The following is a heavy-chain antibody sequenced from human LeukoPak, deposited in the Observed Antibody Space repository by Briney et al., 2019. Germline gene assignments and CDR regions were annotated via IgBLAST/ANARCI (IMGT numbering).Heavy chain of an antibody. J-gene: IGHJ4*02. Sequence: GGSLRLSCAASGFTFSMHGMHWVCQAPGKGLEWVAFIQYDRSKEKYGDSVKGRFTISRDNSKNTLYLQMSSLRPEDTAVYYCATDWGTHGSGGAYLDYWGQGTQVTVSS. CDR3: ATDWGTHGSGGAYLDY. V-gene: IGHV3-30*02. D-gene: IGHD3-10*01. CDR1: GFTFSMHG. CDR2: IQYDRSKE.